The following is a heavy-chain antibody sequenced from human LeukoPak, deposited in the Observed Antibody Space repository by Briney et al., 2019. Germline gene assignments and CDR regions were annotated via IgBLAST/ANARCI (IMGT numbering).Heavy chain of an antibody. CDR2: ILPLFGTA. D-gene: IGHD3-16*01. CDR1: GTIFSSYS. J-gene: IGHJ6*03. Sequence: ASLKVSCKASGTIFSSYSISWVRQAPGQGLEWMGGILPLFGTANYAQKFQGRVTITADESTSTVYMELSSLRSEDTAVYYCARGGPLYYYYMDVWGKGTTVTVSS. CDR3: ARGGPLYYYYMDV. V-gene: IGHV1-69*01.